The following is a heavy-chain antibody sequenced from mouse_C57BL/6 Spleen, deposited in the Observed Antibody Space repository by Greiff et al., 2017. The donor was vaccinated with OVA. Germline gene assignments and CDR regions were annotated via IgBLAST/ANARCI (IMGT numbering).Heavy chain of an antibody. V-gene: IGHV5-4*01. J-gene: IGHJ4*01. Sequence: EVQGVESGGGLVKPGGSLKLSCAASGFTFSSYAMSWVRQTPEKRLAWVATISDGGSYTYYPDNVKGRFTISRDNATNNLYLQMSHLKSEDTAMYYCARDAGSDAMDYWGQGTSVTVSS. CDR3: ARDAGSDAMDY. CDR2: ISDGGSYT. CDR1: GFTFSSYA. D-gene: IGHD1-1*01.